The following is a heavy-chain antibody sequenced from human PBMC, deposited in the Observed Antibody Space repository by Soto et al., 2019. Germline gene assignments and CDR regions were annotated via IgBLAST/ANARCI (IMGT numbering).Heavy chain of an antibody. D-gene: IGHD3-3*01. CDR3: ARDLRYYDFWSGYSPLNWFDP. J-gene: IGHJ5*02. CDR2: IYYSGST. V-gene: IGHV4-31*03. Sequence: SETLSLTCTVSGGSISSGGYYWSWIRQHPGKGLEWIGYIYYSGSTYYDPSLKSRVTISVDTSKNQFSLKLSSVTAADTAVYYCARDLRYYDFWSGYSPLNWFDPWGQGTLVTVSS. CDR1: GGSISSGGYY.